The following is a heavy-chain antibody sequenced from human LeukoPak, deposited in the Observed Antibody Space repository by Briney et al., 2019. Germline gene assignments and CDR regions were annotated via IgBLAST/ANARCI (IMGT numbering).Heavy chain of an antibody. D-gene: IGHD2-2*01. V-gene: IGHV3-74*01. CDR2: INSDGSST. J-gene: IGHJ4*02. CDR3: ASRPRNCSSTSCYLKGPGY. Sequence: GGSLRLSCAASGFTFSSYWMQWVRQAPGKGLVWVSRINSDGSSTSYADSVKGRFTISRDNAKNTLYLQMNSLRAEDTAVYYCASRPRNCSSTSCYLKGPGYWGQGTLVTVSS. CDR1: GFTFSSYW.